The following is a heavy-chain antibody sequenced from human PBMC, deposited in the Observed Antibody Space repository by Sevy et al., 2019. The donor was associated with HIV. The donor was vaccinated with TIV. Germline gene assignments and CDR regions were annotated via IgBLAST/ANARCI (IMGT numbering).Heavy chain of an antibody. V-gene: IGHV3-21*01. Sequence: GGSLRLSCAASGFTFSSYSMNWVRQAPGKGLEWVSSISSSSSYIYYADAVKGRFTNSRDNAKNSLYLQMKSLRAEDTAVYYCARDPSVVVVAATGWFDPWGQGTLVTVSS. J-gene: IGHJ5*02. CDR3: ARDPSVVVVAATGWFDP. D-gene: IGHD2-15*01. CDR1: GFTFSSYS. CDR2: ISSSSSYI.